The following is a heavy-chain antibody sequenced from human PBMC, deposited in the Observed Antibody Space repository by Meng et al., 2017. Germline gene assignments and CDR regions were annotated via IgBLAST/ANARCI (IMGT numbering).Heavy chain of an antibody. CDR2: ISSSGSTI. Sequence: GESLKISCAASGFTFDDYAMHWVRQAPGKGLEWVSYISSSGSTIYYADSVKGRFTISRDNAKNSLYLQMNSLRAEDTAVYYCARGGSYYEFDYFDYWGQGTLVTVSS. CDR3: ARGGSYYEFDYFDY. V-gene: IGHV3-11*04. D-gene: IGHD1-26*01. CDR1: GFTFDDYA. J-gene: IGHJ4*02.